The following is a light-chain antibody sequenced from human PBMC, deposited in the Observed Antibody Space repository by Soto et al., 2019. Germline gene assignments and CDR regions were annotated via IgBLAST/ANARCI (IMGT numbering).Light chain of an antibody. CDR3: LQHNSFPQS. CDR1: QGIGNY. V-gene: IGKV1-17*01. CDR2: AAS. Sequence: DIQMTQSPSSLSASVGDRVTIICRASQGIGNYVGWYQQKPGKAPKRLIYAASNLESGVPPRFSGSGSGTEFTLTISTLQPEDCAVYYCLQHNSFPQSFGGGTTVEIK. J-gene: IGKJ4*01.